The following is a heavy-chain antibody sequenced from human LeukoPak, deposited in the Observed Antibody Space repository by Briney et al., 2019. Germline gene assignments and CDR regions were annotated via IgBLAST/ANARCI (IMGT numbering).Heavy chain of an antibody. CDR2: ISAGGGII. Sequence: GGALRLSCVASGFTFSKYTMNWGRQAPGKGLEWVSYISAGGGIIYYADSVKCPFTISRDNAKNSVSLQMNSLRDEDTAVYHCARRRDDSRWNFEYWGQGTPVTVSS. D-gene: IGHD3-22*01. CDR1: GFTFSKYT. V-gene: IGHV3-48*02. CDR3: ARRRDDSRWNFEY. J-gene: IGHJ4*02.